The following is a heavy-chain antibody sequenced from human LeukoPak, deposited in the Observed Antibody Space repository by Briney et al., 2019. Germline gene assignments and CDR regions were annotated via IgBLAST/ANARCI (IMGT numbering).Heavy chain of an antibody. D-gene: IGHD1-7*01. CDR1: GGSISSSSYY. CDR2: IYYSGST. V-gene: IGHV4-39*07. CDR3: ARDLTRGPGTTSGNWFDP. J-gene: IGHJ5*02. Sequence: SETLSLTCTVSGGSISSSSYYWGWIRQPPGKGLEWIGSIYYSGSTYYNPSLKSRVTISVDTSKNQFSLKLSSVTAADTAVYYCARDLTRGPGTTSGNWFDPWGQGTLVTVSS.